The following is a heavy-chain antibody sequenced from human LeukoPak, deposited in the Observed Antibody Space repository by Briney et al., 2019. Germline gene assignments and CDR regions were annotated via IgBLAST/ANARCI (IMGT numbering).Heavy chain of an antibody. Sequence: GGSLRLSCAASGFTFSKYTVHWVRQAPGKGLEWVALISYDGSNKYYADSVKGRFTISRDNSKNTLYLQMNSLRAADTAVYYCARDLGYSGYDLLYWGQGTLVTVSS. V-gene: IGHV3-30*04. CDR3: ARDLGYSGYDLLY. CDR2: ISYDGSNK. D-gene: IGHD5-12*01. CDR1: GFTFSKYT. J-gene: IGHJ4*02.